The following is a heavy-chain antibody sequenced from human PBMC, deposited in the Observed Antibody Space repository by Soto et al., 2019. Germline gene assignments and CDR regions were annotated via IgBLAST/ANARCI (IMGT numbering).Heavy chain of an antibody. CDR2: INPSGGST. CDR3: ARDRSIAVALTYYYYGMDV. J-gene: IGHJ6*02. V-gene: IGHV1-46*01. Sequence: RXYVMVSCNTSGYSFTSYYMHWVRQAPGQGLEWMGIINPSGGSTSYAQKFQGRVTMTRDTSTSTVYMELSSLRSEDTAVYYCARDRSIAVALTYYYYGMDVWGQGTTVTVSS. D-gene: IGHD6-19*01. CDR1: GYSFTSYY.